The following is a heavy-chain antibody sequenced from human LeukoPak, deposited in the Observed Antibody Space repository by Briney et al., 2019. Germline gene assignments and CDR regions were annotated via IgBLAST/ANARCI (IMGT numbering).Heavy chain of an antibody. CDR1: GYTFTSYA. CDR3: ARTTILTGYYTTKDYYYYMDV. D-gene: IGHD3-9*01. Sequence: GASVKVSCKASGYTFTSYAMNWVRQAPGQGLEWMGWINTNTGSPTYAQGFTGRFVFSLDTSVSTAYLQISSLKAEDTAVYYCARTTILTGYYTTKDYYYYMDVWGKGTTVTVSS. V-gene: IGHV7-4-1*02. J-gene: IGHJ6*03. CDR2: INTNTGSP.